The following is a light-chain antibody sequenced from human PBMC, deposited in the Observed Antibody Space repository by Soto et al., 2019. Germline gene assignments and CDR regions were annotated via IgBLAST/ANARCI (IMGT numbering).Light chain of an antibody. Sequence: DIQMTQSPSTLPAYVGGRVTITCRPSQCVGTWVAWYQQKPGRDPKLPCYGGWRWESGVPSSFSGSRSGTEFSLTIPTLPPADFAPNFCQRYNRNTWSLGPGTKV. J-gene: IGKJ1*01. CDR3: QRYNRNTWS. V-gene: IGKV1-5*01. CDR2: GGW. CDR1: QCVGTW.